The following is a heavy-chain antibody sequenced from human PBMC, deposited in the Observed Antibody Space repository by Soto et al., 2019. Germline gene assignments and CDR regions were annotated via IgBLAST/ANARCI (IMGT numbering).Heavy chain of an antibody. CDR3: ARHLGGNHYYYGMDV. CDR1: GGTFSSYA. V-gene: IGHV1-69*12. D-gene: IGHD3-16*01. J-gene: IGHJ6*02. Sequence: QVQLVQSGAEVKKPGSSVKVSCKASGGTFSSYAISWVRQAPGQGLEWMGGIIPIFGTADYAQKFQGRVTITADETTSTAGMDLSSLRSEDTAVYYCARHLGGNHYYYGMDVWGQGTTVTVSS. CDR2: IIPIFGTA.